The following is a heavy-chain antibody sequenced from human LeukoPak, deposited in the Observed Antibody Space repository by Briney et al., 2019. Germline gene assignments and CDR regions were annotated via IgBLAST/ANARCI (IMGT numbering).Heavy chain of an antibody. CDR2: MNPNSGNT. CDR1: GYTFTSYD. V-gene: IGHV1-8*01. J-gene: IGHJ4*02. D-gene: IGHD2-15*01. Sequence: ASVKVSCKASGYTFTSYDINWVRQATGQGLEWMGWMNPNSGNTGYAQKFQGRVTMTRNTSISIAYMELSSLRSEDTAVYYCATGYCSGGSCHGGFDYWGQGTLVTVSS. CDR3: ATGYCSGGSCHGGFDY.